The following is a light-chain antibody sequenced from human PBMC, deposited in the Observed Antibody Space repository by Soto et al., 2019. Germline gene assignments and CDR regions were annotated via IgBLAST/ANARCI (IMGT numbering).Light chain of an antibody. CDR2: SNN. CDR1: SSNIGTNT. V-gene: IGLV1-44*01. Sequence: QPVLTQPPSASGTPGQRVTISCSGSSSNIGTNTVNWYQHFPRTAPKLLIFSNNQRPSGVPDRFSGSTSGTSASLAISGLQSEDEADYYCETWDDSLTGVVFGGGTQLTVL. J-gene: IGLJ2*01. CDR3: ETWDDSLTGVV.